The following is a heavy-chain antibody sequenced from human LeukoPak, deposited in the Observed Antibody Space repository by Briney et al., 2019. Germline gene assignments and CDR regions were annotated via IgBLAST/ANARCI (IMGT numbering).Heavy chain of an antibody. V-gene: IGHV4-39*07. CDR2: IYYSGNT. J-gene: IGHJ4*02. CDR3: ARVYSSSWYEGQYYFDY. D-gene: IGHD6-13*01. Sequence: SEALSLTCTVSGVSISSSNSYWGWIRQPPGKGLEWIGSIYYSGNTYYNASLKSQVSISIDTSKNQFSLRLSSVTAADTAVYYCARVYSSSWYEGQYYFDYWGQGTLVTVSS. CDR1: GVSISSSNSY.